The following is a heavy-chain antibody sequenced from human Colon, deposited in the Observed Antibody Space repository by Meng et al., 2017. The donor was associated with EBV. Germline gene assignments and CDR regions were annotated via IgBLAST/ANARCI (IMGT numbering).Heavy chain of an antibody. CDR3: ARNYYFDY. CDR2: IYYTGST. V-gene: IGHV4-30-4*01. Sequence: QVPAQVSGPGLVNPSQTLSPTFTVSCGSINSGDYYWSWIRQPPGKGLEWIGYIYYTGSTYYNPSLKSRVTISMDTSKNQFSLRLSSVTAADTAVYYCARNYYFDYWGQGTLVTVSS. CDR1: CGSINSGDYY. J-gene: IGHJ4*02.